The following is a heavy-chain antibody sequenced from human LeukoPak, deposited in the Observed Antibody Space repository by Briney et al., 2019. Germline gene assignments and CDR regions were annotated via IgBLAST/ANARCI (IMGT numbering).Heavy chain of an antibody. V-gene: IGHV1-18*01. J-gene: IGHJ5*02. Sequence: ASVKVSCKASGYTFTSYGISWVRQAPGQGLEWMGWISAYNGNTNYAQKLQGRVTMTTDTSTSTAYMELRSLRSDDTAVYYCARGISTWIQLWRSNYNWFDPWGQGTLVTVSS. CDR3: ARGISTWIQLWRSNYNWFDP. CDR2: ISAYNGNT. CDR1: GYTFTSYG. D-gene: IGHD5-18*01.